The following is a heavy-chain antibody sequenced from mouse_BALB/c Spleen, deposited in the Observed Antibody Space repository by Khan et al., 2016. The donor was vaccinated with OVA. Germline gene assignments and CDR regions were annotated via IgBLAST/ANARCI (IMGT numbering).Heavy chain of an antibody. CDR2: IDPENGNT. V-gene: IGHV14-3*02. CDR3: ARITA. Sequence: VQLKESGAELVKPGASVKLSCTASGFTIKNNYMHWVKQRPEQGLEWVGRIDPENGNTKYDPKFKGQTTITADTSSNTAYLQLSSLTSEDTAVYYCARITAWGQGTILTVSA. CDR1: GFTIKNNY. J-gene: IGHJ2*01. D-gene: IGHD1-1*01.